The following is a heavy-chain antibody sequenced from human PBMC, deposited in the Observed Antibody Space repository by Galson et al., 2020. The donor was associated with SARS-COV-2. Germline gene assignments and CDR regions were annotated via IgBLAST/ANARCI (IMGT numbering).Heavy chain of an antibody. CDR3: ATAVAWFGGPAWGYYYYGMDV. CDR1: GYTLTELS. J-gene: IGHJ6*02. V-gene: IGHV1-24*01. D-gene: IGHD3-10*01. Sequence: ASVKVSCKVSGYTLTELSMHWVRQAPGKGLEWMGGFDPEDGETIYAQKFQGRVTMTEDTSTDTDYMELSSLRSEDTAVYYCATAVAWFGGPAWGYYYYGMDVWGQGTAVAVSS. CDR2: FDPEDGET.